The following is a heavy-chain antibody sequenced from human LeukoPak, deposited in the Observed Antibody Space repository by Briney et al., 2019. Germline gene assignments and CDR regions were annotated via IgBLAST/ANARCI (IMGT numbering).Heavy chain of an antibody. D-gene: IGHD3-16*01. CDR2: INPNSGGT. CDR1: GYTFTGYY. Sequence: ASVKVSCKASGYTFTGYYMHWVRQAPGQGLEWMGWINPNSGGTNYAQKFQGRVAMTRDTSISTAYMELSRLRSDDTAVYYCARDGGYTKGGVYNWFDPWGQGTLVTVSS. V-gene: IGHV1-2*02. CDR3: ARDGGYTKGGVYNWFDP. J-gene: IGHJ5*02.